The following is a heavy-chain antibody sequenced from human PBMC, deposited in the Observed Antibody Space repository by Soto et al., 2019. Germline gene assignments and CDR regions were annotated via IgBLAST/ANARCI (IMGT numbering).Heavy chain of an antibody. V-gene: IGHV4-39*01. CDR3: ARLGTTVVTTEVDY. J-gene: IGHJ4*02. CDR2: IYYSGST. D-gene: IGHD4-17*01. CDR1: GGSISSSSYY. Sequence: SETLSLTCTVSGGSISSSSYYWGWIRQPPGKGLEWIGSIYYSGSTYYNPSLKSRVTISVDTSKNQFSLKLSSVTAADTAVYYCARLGTTVVTTEVDYWGQGTLVTVSS.